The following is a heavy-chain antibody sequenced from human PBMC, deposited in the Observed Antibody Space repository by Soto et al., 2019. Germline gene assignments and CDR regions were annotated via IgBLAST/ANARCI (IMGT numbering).Heavy chain of an antibody. CDR1: GFTFSSYS. J-gene: IGHJ4*02. D-gene: IGHD3-3*01. CDR2: ISSSGTTI. Sequence: EVQLVESGGGLVQPGGSLRLSCAASGFTFSSYSMNWVRQAPGKGLEWVSYISSSGTTIYYAESVRGRFTISRDNAKNSLYLQMNSLRVEDSAVYYCARVGDMAYKDWGQGTLVTVSP. V-gene: IGHV3-48*04. CDR3: ARVGDMAYKD.